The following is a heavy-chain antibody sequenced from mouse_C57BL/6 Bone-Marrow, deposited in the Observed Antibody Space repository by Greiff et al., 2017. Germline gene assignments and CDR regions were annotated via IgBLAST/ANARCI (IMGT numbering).Heavy chain of an antibody. J-gene: IGHJ2*01. D-gene: IGHD1-1*01. CDR1: GYTFTSYW. CDR2: IYPGSGST. Sequence: VQLQQPGAELVKPGASVKMSCKASGYTFTSYWITWVKQRPGQGLEWIGDIYPGSGSTNYNEKFKSKATLTVDTSSSPAYMQLSSLTSEDSAVYYCAREEVITTVEDYWGQGTTLTVSS. V-gene: IGHV1-55*01. CDR3: AREEVITTVEDY.